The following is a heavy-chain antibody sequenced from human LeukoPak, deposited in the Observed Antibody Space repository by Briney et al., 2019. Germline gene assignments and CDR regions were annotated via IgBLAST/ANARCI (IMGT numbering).Heavy chain of an antibody. Sequence: SETLSLTCAVSGGSIRSGGYYWGWIRQPPGKGLEWIGCIYHSGSTDYNPSLKSRVTISLDRSKNQFSLKLTSVTAADTAVYYCARAYYHVLTGFYSRSFDVWGQGTMVTVSS. CDR2: IYHSGST. CDR1: GGSIRSGGYY. J-gene: IGHJ3*01. V-gene: IGHV4-30-2*01. CDR3: ARAYYHVLTGFYSRSFDV. D-gene: IGHD3-9*01.